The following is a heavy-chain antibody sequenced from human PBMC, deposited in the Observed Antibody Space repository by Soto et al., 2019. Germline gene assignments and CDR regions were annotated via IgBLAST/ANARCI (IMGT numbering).Heavy chain of an antibody. CDR3: ARVGVGHYEFDY. Sequence: EVQLVESGGALVQPGGSLRLSCAASGFTFSSYWMHWVRQVPGEGLVWVSRIKTDASSTSYADSVKGRFTISRDNAKNTMYLQMNSLGAEDTAVYYCARVGVGHYEFDYWGQGTLVTVSS. CDR2: IKTDASST. V-gene: IGHV3-74*01. CDR1: GFTFSSYW. D-gene: IGHD3-16*01. J-gene: IGHJ4*02.